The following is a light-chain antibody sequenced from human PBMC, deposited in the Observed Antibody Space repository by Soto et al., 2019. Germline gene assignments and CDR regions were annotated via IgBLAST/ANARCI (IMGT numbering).Light chain of an antibody. Sequence: EVVVTQSPATLSVSLGGRATLSCRASQSVRTNLAWYQQKPGQAPRLLIYAASTRATGVPARFSGSGSGTEFTLTITSLQSEDFAVYYCQQYNNWPPLTFGGGTKLEVK. CDR1: QSVRTN. V-gene: IGKV3-15*01. CDR2: AAS. J-gene: IGKJ4*01. CDR3: QQYNNWPPLT.